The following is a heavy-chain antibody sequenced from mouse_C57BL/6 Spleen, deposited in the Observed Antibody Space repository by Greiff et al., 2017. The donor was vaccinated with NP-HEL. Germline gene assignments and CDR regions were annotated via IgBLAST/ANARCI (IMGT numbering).Heavy chain of an antibody. CDR2: IYPGDGDT. J-gene: IGHJ2*01. D-gene: IGHD1-1*01. CDR3: AHITTVVADFYY. CDR1: GYAFSSYW. Sequence: VQLVESGAELVKPGASVKISCKASGYAFSSYWMNWVKQRPGKGLEWIGQIYPGDGDTNYNGKFKGKATLTADKSSSTAYMQLSSLTSEDSAVYFCAHITTVVADFYYWGQGTTLTVSS. V-gene: IGHV1-80*01.